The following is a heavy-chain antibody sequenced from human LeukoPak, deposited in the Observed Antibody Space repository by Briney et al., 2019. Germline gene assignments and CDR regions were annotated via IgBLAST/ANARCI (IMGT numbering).Heavy chain of an antibody. CDR3: AKDLWSTAAGIFDF. V-gene: IGHV4-39*07. CDR2: IYSTGNT. D-gene: IGHD6-25*01. Sequence: SETLSLTCTVSGDFIRSGHYYWGWIRQSPGKGLEWMGSIYSTGNTHYNPSLESRLIISVDTSKNSFSLKLSSVTAADTAVYFCAKDLWSTAAGIFDFWGQGALVTVSS. CDR1: GDFIRSGHYY. J-gene: IGHJ4*02.